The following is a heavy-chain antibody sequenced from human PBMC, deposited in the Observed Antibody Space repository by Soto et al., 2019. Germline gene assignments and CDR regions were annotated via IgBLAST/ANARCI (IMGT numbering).Heavy chain of an antibody. V-gene: IGHV1-69*01. CDR1: GGTVSNSA. D-gene: IGHD6-13*01. J-gene: IGHJ4*02. CDR2: IIPIFGPA. Sequence: QVQLVQSGAEVKKPGSSVKVSCKASGGTVSNSAISWLRQAPGQGLEWMGGIIPIFGPATYSQKFQDRVTITADESTGTGYMELSSLTSAETAVDFCGRGSSWTKVEYWGQGTLVTVSS. CDR3: GRGSSWTKVEY.